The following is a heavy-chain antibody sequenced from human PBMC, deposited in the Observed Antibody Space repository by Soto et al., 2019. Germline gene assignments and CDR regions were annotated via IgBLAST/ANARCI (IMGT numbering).Heavy chain of an antibody. D-gene: IGHD3-10*01. CDR1: GFTFGSFG. CDR3: ARDPDGIIDFDY. Sequence: PGGSLRLSCAVSGFTFGSFGMNWVRQAPGKGLEWISYITSDSSTRHYADFVKGRFTISRDKAKNSLYLQMNSLRDEDTAVYFCARDPDGIIDFDYWGQGTQVTVSS. J-gene: IGHJ4*02. V-gene: IGHV3-48*02. CDR2: ITSDSSTR.